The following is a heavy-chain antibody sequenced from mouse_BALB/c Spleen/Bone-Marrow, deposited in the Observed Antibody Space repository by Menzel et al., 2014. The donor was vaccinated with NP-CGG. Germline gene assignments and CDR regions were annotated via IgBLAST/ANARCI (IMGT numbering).Heavy chain of an antibody. Sequence: EVKLVESGPELEKPGASVKISCKASGYSFTGYNMNWVKQSNGKSLEWIGDIDPYYGGTSYNQKFKGKATLTVDKSSSTAYMQLKSLTSEDSAVYYCARGGTYDGCYGHFDYWGQGTTLTVSS. CDR1: GYSFTGYN. D-gene: IGHD2-3*01. CDR3: ARGGTYDGCYGHFDY. J-gene: IGHJ2*01. CDR2: IDPYYGGT. V-gene: IGHV1-39*01.